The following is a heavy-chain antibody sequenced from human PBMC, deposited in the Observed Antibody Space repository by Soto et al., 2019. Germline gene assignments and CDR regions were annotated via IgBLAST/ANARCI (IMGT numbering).Heavy chain of an antibody. D-gene: IGHD1-26*01. J-gene: IGHJ3*02. CDR2: ISYDGSNK. Sequence: PGGSLRLSCAASGFTFRSYGMHWVRQAPAKGLEWVAVISYDGSNKYYADSVKGRYTISRDNSKNTLYLQMNSLRAEDTAVYYCAKGGVGSTSNAFDIWRQGTMVTVSS. CDR1: GFTFRSYG. V-gene: IGHV3-30*18. CDR3: AKGGVGSTSNAFDI.